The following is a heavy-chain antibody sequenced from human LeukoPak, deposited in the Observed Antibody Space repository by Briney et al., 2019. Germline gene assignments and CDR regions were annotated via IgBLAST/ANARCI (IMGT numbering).Heavy chain of an antibody. J-gene: IGHJ6*02. V-gene: IGHV1-2*02. Sequence: ASVKLSCKASGYTFTAYYMHWVRQAPGQGLEWMACINPNSGTTNYAQKFRGRVTMTRDTSISTAYRDVGRLRSDDTAVYYCARGGYSYGLGYYHGMDVWGQGTTVTVSS. CDR2: INPNSGTT. D-gene: IGHD5-18*01. CDR1: GYTFTAYY. CDR3: ARGGYSYGLGYYHGMDV.